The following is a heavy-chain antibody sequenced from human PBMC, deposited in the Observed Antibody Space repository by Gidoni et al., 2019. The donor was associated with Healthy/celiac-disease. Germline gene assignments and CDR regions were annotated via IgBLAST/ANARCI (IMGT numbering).Heavy chain of an antibody. Sequence: QVQLVQSGAEVKKPGASVKVSCKASGYTFTSYGISWVRQAPGQGLEWMGWISAYNGNTNYAQKLQGRVTMTTDTSTSTAYMELRSLRSDDTAVYYCAGVLIVVVPAAEFDYWGQGTLVTVSS. CDR3: AGVLIVVVPAAEFDY. V-gene: IGHV1-18*01. CDR1: GYTFTSYG. D-gene: IGHD2-2*01. CDR2: ISAYNGNT. J-gene: IGHJ4*02.